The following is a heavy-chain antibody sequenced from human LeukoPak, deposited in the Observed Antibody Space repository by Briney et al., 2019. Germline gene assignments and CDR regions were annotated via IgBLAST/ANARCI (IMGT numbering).Heavy chain of an antibody. D-gene: IGHD5-18*01. CDR1: GFTFSSYA. J-gene: IGHJ4*02. Sequence: GGSLRLSCAASGFTFSSYAMSWVRQAPGKGLEWISFSSSSRYIYYADSVKGRFTVSRDNAKNSSYLQINSLRADDTALYYCARGMTASAFDYWGQGTPVTVSS. V-gene: IGHV3-21*01. CDR3: ARGMTASAFDY. CDR2: SSSSRYI.